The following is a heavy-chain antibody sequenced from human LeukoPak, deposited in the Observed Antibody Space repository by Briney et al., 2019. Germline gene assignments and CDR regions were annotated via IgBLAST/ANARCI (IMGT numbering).Heavy chain of an antibody. CDR3: ARFRDGYNTFDY. V-gene: IGHV4-59*01. J-gene: IGHJ4*02. CDR1: GGSISSYY. CDR2: IYYSGST. Sequence: PSETLSLTCTVSGGSISSYYWSWIRQPPGKGLEWIGYIYYSGSTNYNPSLKSRGTISVDTSKNQFSLKLSSVTAADTAVYYCARFRDGYNTFDYWGRGTLVTVSS. D-gene: IGHD5-24*01.